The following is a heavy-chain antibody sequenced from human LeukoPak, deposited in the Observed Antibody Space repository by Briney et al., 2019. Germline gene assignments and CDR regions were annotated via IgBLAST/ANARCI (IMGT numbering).Heavy chain of an antibody. V-gene: IGHV3-11*01. Sequence: AGGSLRLSCAASGFTFSDYYMSWIRQAPGKGLEWVSYISSSGSTIYYADSVKGRFTISRDNAKNSLYLQMNSLRAEDTAVYYCAKGTVWGVRAFDIWGQGTMVTVSS. CDR3: AKGTVWGVRAFDI. D-gene: IGHD3-10*01. CDR2: ISSSGSTI. J-gene: IGHJ3*02. CDR1: GFTFSDYY.